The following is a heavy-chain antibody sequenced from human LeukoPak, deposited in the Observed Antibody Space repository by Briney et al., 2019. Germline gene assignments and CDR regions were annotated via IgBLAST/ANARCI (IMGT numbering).Heavy chain of an antibody. CDR3: ARDIPSGFYTPDY. V-gene: IGHV3-21*01. D-gene: IGHD5-12*01. CDR2: VTFHGEIP. J-gene: IGHJ4*02. CDR1: AFTFRGFI. Sequence: PGGSLRLSCAAPAFTFRGFIVHWVRQPPGKGLEWVSSVTFHGEIPYYTGSVMGRFTISRDNARNSLYLQMSSLRVDDTAVYFCARDIPSGFYTPDYWGRGTLVTVSS.